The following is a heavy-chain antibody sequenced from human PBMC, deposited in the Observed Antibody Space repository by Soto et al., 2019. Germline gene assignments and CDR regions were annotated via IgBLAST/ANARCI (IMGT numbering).Heavy chain of an antibody. CDR2: IDPRDSYT. V-gene: IGHV5-10-1*01. Sequence: GESLKISCEASGYSFTTYWISWVRQMPGKGLEWMGAIDPRDSYTKYSPSFQGHVTISVDKSISTAYLQWNSLKASDTAIYYCAREKFDLELFNSLDPWGQGILLTV. D-gene: IGHD1-7*01. CDR3: AREKFDLELFNSLDP. J-gene: IGHJ5*02. CDR1: GYSFTTYW.